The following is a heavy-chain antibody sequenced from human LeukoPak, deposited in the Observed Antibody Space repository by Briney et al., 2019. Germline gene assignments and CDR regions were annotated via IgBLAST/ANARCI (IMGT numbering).Heavy chain of an antibody. V-gene: IGHV1-2*02. CDR2: INPNSGGK. Sequence: ASVKVSCKASGSTFSGYYMNWVRQAPGPGLGWMGWINPNSGGKKYVQKFQGRVTMTRDTSISTAYMELSRLRSDGTAVYYCASGSLASYFDHWGQGTLVTVSS. D-gene: IGHD3-16*01. CDR1: GSTFSGYY. CDR3: ASGSLASYFDH. J-gene: IGHJ4*02.